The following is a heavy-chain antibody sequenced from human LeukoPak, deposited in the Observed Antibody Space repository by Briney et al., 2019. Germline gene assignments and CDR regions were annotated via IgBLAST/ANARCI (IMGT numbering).Heavy chain of an antibody. Sequence: ASVKVSCKASGYTFTSYGISWVRQAPGQGLEWMGWISAYNGNTNYAQKLQGRVTMTTDTSTSTAYMELRSLRSDDTAVYYCARSYYYGSGSYYKNFDYWGQGTLVTVSS. V-gene: IGHV1-18*01. CDR3: ARSYYYGSGSYYKNFDY. D-gene: IGHD3-10*01. J-gene: IGHJ4*02. CDR2: ISAYNGNT. CDR1: GYTFTSYG.